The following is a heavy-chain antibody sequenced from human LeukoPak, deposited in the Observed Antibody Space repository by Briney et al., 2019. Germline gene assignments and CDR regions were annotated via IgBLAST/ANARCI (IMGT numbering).Heavy chain of an antibody. CDR3: ARGPLAAADDGDY. V-gene: IGHV4-34*01. CDR2: INHSRGT. J-gene: IGHJ4*02. D-gene: IGHD6-13*01. Sequence: SETLSLTCAVYGGSFSGYYWSWIRQPPGKGLEWIGEINHSRGTNYNPSLKSPVTISVDTSKNQFSLKLRSVTAADTAVYYCARGPLAAADDGDYWGQGTLVTVSS. CDR1: GGSFSGYY.